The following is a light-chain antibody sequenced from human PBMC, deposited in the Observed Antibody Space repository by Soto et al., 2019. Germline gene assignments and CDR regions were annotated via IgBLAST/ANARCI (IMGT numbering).Light chain of an antibody. CDR3: AAWDGSLKGYV. CDR1: SSNIGSNT. Sequence: QSVLTQPPSTSGTPGQRVTISCSGSSSNIGSNTVNWYQQLPGTAPKLLIYRNNQRPSGVPDRFSGSKSGTSASLAISGLQSEDEADYYCAAWDGSLKGYVFATGTNLTVL. V-gene: IGLV1-44*01. J-gene: IGLJ1*01. CDR2: RNN.